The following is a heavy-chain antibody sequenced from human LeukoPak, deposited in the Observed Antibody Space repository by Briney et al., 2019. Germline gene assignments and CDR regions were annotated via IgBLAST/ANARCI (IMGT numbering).Heavy chain of an antibody. D-gene: IGHD3-16*02. V-gene: IGHV3-23*01. CDR3: ARDRDDYVWGIYRYGDY. CDR1: GFTFINYA. CDR2: ISNSGGST. Sequence: PGGSLRLSCAASGFTFINYAMSWVRQAPGKGLEWDSAISNSGGSTYYADSVKGRFTISGDNSKNTLYLQMNSLRAEDTAVYYCARDRDDYVWGIYRYGDYWGQGTLDTVSS. J-gene: IGHJ4*02.